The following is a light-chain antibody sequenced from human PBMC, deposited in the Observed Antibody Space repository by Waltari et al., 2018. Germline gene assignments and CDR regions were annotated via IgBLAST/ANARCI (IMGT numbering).Light chain of an antibody. Sequence: EIVLTQSPGTLSLSPGDAATLPCRASRFVSNNYLAWYQQKSGQAPRLLIYGASTRATGIPDRFGGTGSGMDFTLTILRLDPDDSAIYYCQHHTSAPWTFGQGTKVEI. V-gene: IGKV3-20*01. CDR3: QHHTSAPWT. CDR2: GAS. J-gene: IGKJ1*01. CDR1: RFVSNNY.